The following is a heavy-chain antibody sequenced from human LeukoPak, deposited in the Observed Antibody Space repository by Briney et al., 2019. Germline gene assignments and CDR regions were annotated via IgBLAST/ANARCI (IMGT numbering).Heavy chain of an antibody. CDR1: GYSISSGYY. J-gene: IGHJ4*02. D-gene: IGHD3-22*01. Sequence: PSETLSLTCTVSGYSISSGYYWCWIRQPPGKRLEWIGSIYHSGSTYYNPSLKSRVTISVDTSKNQFSLKLSSVTAADTAVYYCAREGSWHYDSSGPEYCFDYWGQGTLVTVSS. CDR3: AREGSWHYDSSGPEYCFDY. CDR2: IYHSGST. V-gene: IGHV4-38-2*02.